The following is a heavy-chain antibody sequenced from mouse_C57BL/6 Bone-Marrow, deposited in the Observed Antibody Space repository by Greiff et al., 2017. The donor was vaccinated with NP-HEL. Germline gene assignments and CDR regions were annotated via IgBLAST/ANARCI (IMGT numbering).Heavy chain of an antibody. CDR3: ARDLYYAMDY. V-gene: IGHV1-64*01. Sequence: VQLQQSGAELVKPGASVKLSCKASGYTFTSYWMHWVKQRPGQGLEWIGMIHPNSGSTNYNEKFKSKATLTVDKSSSTAYMQLSSLTSEDSAVYYCARDLYYAMDYWGQGTSVTVSS. CDR2: IHPNSGST. J-gene: IGHJ4*01. CDR1: GYTFTSYW.